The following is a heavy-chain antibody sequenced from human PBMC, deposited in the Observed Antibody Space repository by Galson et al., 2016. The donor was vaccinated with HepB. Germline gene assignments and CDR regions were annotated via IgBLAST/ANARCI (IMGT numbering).Heavy chain of an antibody. J-gene: IGHJ4*02. Sequence: SLRLSCAASGFSISSYSMNWVRQAPGKGLEWVSYIRSSGSPIHYADSVKGRFTISRDNAKNSLYLQMNSLRDEDTAVYYCVRDPEALDYWGPGTLVTVSS. CDR2: IRSSGSPI. D-gene: IGHD3-3*02. V-gene: IGHV3-48*02. CDR1: GFSISSYS. CDR3: VRDPEALDY.